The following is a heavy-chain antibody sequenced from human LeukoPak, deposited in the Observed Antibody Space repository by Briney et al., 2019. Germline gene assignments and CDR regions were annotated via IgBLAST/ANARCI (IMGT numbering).Heavy chain of an antibody. D-gene: IGHD3-3*01. CDR1: GFTFSSYA. CDR2: ISGSSHNT. J-gene: IGHJ4*02. CDR3: AKLYYDFWSAYPYYFDY. V-gene: IGHV3-23*01. Sequence: GGSLRLSCAASGFTFSSYAMSWVRQAPGKGLEWVSSISGSSHNTYYAESVTGRFTISRDNSKNTLYLQMNSLRAEDTAVYYCAKLYYDFWSAYPYYFDYWGQGALVTVSS.